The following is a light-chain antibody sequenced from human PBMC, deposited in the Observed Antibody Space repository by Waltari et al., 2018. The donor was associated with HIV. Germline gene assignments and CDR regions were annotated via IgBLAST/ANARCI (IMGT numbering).Light chain of an antibody. V-gene: IGLV1-40*01. J-gene: IGLJ1*01. CDR2: GNS. CDR3: QSHDSSLSGYV. CDR1: SPNIGAGYP. Sequence: QSVLTQPPSVSGAPGQRVTTSCTGSSPNIGAGYPVHWYQQLPGTAPNLLIYGNSKRPSGVPDRFSGSKSGTSASLAITGLQAEDEADYHCQSHDSSLSGYVFGTGTKVTVL.